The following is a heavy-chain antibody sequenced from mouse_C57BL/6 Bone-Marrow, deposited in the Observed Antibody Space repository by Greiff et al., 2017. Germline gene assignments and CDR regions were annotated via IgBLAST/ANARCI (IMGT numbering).Heavy chain of an antibody. Sequence: QVQLQQSGPELVKPGASVKLSCKASGYTFTSYDINWVKQRPGQGLEWIGWIYPRDGSTKYNEKFKGKATLTVDTSSSTAYMELHSLTSEDSAVYFCARRGYYYGSSYAMDYWGQGNSVTVSS. CDR1: GYTFTSYD. CDR3: ARRGYYYGSSYAMDY. V-gene: IGHV1-85*01. CDR2: IYPRDGST. J-gene: IGHJ4*01. D-gene: IGHD1-1*01.